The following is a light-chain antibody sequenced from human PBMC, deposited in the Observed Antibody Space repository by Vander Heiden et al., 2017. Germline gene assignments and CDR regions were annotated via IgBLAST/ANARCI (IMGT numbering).Light chain of an antibody. CDR3: LLSFSGGRGV. J-gene: IGLJ3*02. CDR1: TGCVTPRHH. V-gene: IGLV7-46*02. Sequence: QPVLTQEPSLTLFSRGTVPLTCGFNTGCVTPRHHPCWFQQKPGQDPGKLISETTTKHAWTPARFSGSLLGGKAALTLLGAQPEDEADYCCLLSFSGGRGVFGGGTKLTV. CDR2: ETT.